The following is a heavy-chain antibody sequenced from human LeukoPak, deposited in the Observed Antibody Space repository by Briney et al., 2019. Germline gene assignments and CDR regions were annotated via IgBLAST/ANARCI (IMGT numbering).Heavy chain of an antibody. CDR1: GYTFTCYY. J-gene: IGHJ4*02. Sequence: ASVKVSCKASGYTFTCYYMHWVRQAPGQGLEWMGWINPNSGGTNYAQKFQGRVTMTRDTSISTAYMELSRLRSDDTAVYYCARPPSYGSGSYDYWGQGTLVTVSS. V-gene: IGHV1-2*02. CDR2: INPNSGGT. CDR3: ARPPSYGSGSYDY. D-gene: IGHD3-10*01.